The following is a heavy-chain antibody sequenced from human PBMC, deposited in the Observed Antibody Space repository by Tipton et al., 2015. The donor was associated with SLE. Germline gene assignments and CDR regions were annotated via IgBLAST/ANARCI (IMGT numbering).Heavy chain of an antibody. CDR1: GFTFSSYW. V-gene: IGHV3-7*01. D-gene: IGHD3-10*01. Sequence: SLRLSCAASGFTFSSYWMSWVRQAPGKGLEWVANIKEDGIEKYSVDSVKGRFTISRDNAKNSLYLQMDSLRAEDTAVYYCARDGYYGSGIDSWGQGTLVTVSS. CDR2: IKEDGIEK. CDR3: ARDGYYGSGIDS. J-gene: IGHJ4*02.